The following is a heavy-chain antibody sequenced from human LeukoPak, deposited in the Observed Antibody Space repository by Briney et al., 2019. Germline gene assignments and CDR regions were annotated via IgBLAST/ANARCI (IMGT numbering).Heavy chain of an antibody. J-gene: IGHJ4*02. V-gene: IGHV1-8*01. CDR3: ARGSWGEIAGRKSFEF. CDR1: EYTFTSYD. CDR2: MNPNSGNT. D-gene: IGHD6-6*01. Sequence: ASVKVSCKASEYTFTSYDINWVRQATGQGLEWMGWMNPNSGNTDYAHKFQGRVTMTRVTSISTAYMELNNLTSEDTAVYYCARGSWGEIAGRKSFEFWGQGSLVTVSS.